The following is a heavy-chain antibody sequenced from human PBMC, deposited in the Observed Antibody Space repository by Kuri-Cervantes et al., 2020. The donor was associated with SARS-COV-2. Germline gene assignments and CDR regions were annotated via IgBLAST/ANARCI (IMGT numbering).Heavy chain of an antibody. V-gene: IGHV3-23*01. CDR2: ISGSGGST. D-gene: IGHD2-2*01. Sequence: LSLTCAASGFTFSSYAMSWVRQAPGKGLEWVSAISGSGGSTYYADSVKGRFTISRDNSKNTLYLQMNSLRAEDTAVYYCAKGPTRGYCSSTSCYNWFDPWGQGTLVTVSS. CDR1: GFTFSSYA. J-gene: IGHJ5*02. CDR3: AKGPTRGYCSSTSCYNWFDP.